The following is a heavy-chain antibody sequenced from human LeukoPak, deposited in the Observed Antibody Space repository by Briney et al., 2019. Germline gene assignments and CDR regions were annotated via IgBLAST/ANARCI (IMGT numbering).Heavy chain of an antibody. V-gene: IGHV4-34*01. J-gene: IGHJ4*02. CDR1: GVSFSGYY. Sequence: SETLSLTCAVYGVSFSGYYWSWIRQPPGKGLEWIGEINHSGSTNYNPSLKSRVTISVDTSKNQFSLKLSSVTAAGTAVYYCARGTKGYSSGWYPINYYFDYWGQGTLVTVSS. D-gene: IGHD6-19*01. CDR2: INHSGST. CDR3: ARGTKGYSSGWYPINYYFDY.